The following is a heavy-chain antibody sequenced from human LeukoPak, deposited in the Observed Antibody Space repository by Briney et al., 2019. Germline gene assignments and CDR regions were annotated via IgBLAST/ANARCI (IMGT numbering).Heavy chain of an antibody. CDR3: ARGGDPGAFDI. D-gene: IGHD2-21*02. Sequence: GRSLRLSCAASGFTFSSYAMHWVRHAPAKGLEWVAVISYDGSNKYYADSVKGRFTISGDNSKNTLYLQMNSLRAEDTAVYYCARGGDPGAFDIWGQGTMVTVSS. V-gene: IGHV3-30-3*01. CDR1: GFTFSSYA. J-gene: IGHJ3*02. CDR2: ISYDGSNK.